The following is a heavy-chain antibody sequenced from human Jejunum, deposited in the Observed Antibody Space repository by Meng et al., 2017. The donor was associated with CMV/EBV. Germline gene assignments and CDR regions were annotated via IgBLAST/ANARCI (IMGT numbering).Heavy chain of an antibody. J-gene: IGHJ4*02. CDR3: AKAPSGGWNYFFYFDI. D-gene: IGHD1-7*01. Sequence: FDKDAMHWVRKGKGKGREWGSGISWNSGNAGYADSVKGRFTISRDNAKNSLYLEMNSLRPDDTALYYCAKAPSGGWNYFFYFDIWGQGTRVTVSS. CDR1: FDKDA. CDR2: ISWNSGNA. V-gene: IGHV3-9*01.